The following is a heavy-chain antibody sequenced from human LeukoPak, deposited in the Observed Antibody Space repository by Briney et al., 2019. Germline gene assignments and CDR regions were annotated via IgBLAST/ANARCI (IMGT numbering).Heavy chain of an antibody. V-gene: IGHV3-30*18. CDR3: AKVSPILRLGELSPTDAFDI. Sequence: SGGSLRLSCAASGFTFSSYSMNWVRQAPGKGLEWVAVISYDGSNKYYADSVKGRFTISRDNSKNTLYLQMNSLRAEDTAVYYCAKVSPILRLGELSPTDAFDIWGQGTMVTVSS. CDR2: ISYDGSNK. D-gene: IGHD3-16*02. CDR1: GFTFSSYS. J-gene: IGHJ3*02.